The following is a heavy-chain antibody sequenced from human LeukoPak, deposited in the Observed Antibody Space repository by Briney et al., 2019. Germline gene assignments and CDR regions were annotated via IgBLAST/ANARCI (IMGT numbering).Heavy chain of an antibody. CDR3: ARGGHLAARRFDP. V-gene: IGHV4-39*07. CDR1: GGSISSSSYY. Sequence: PSETLSLTCTVSGGSISSSSYYWGWIRQPPGKGLEWIGSMYSSGSTYYNPSLKSRVTISVDTSKNQFSLKLSSVTAADTAVYYCARGGHLAARRFDPWGQGTLVTVSS. CDR2: MYSSGST. D-gene: IGHD6-13*01. J-gene: IGHJ5*02.